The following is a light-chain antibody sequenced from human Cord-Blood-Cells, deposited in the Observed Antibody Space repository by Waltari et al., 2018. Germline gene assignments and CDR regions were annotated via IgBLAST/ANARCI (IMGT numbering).Light chain of an antibody. Sequence: QSALTQPPSASGSPGQSVTISCTGTSSDAGGYNYVSWYQQHPAKASKLLIYEVSKRPSGVPDRFAGSKSGNTASLTVSGLQAEDEADYYCSSYAGSNNLVFGGGTKLTVL. CDR1: SSDAGGYNY. CDR3: SSYAGSNNLV. J-gene: IGLJ2*01. CDR2: EVS. V-gene: IGLV2-8*01.